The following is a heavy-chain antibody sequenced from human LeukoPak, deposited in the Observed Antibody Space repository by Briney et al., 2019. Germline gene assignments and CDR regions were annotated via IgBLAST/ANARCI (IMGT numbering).Heavy chain of an antibody. Sequence: GSLRLSCAASGFTFDDYAMHWVRQAPGKGLEWVSLISGDGGSTYYADSVKGRFTISRDNSKNSLYLQMNSLRTEDTALYYCAKEGYGDNTMSYWGQGTLVTVSS. J-gene: IGHJ4*02. CDR1: GFTFDDYA. CDR2: ISGDGGST. D-gene: IGHD4/OR15-4a*01. V-gene: IGHV3-43*02. CDR3: AKEGYGDNTMSY.